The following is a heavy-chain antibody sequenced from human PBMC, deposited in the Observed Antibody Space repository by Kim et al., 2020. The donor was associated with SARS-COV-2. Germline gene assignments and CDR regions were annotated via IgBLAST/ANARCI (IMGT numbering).Heavy chain of an antibody. CDR2: INAGNGNT. Sequence: ASVKVSCKASGYTFTSYAMHWVRQAPGQRLEWMGWINAGNGNTKYSQKFQGRVTITRDTSASTAYMELSSLRSEDTAVYYCARAESSGWRRGYYFDYWGQGTLVTVSS. J-gene: IGHJ4*02. V-gene: IGHV1-3*01. CDR1: GYTFTSYA. D-gene: IGHD6-19*01. CDR3: ARAESSGWRRGYYFDY.